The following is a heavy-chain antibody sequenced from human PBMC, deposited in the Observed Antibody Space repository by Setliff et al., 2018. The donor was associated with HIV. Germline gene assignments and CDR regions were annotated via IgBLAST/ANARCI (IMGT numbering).Heavy chain of an antibody. D-gene: IGHD6-13*01. CDR3: AKTSSSSEYYFDY. CDR1: GFTFSSYG. Sequence: PGGSLRLSCAASGFTFSSYGMHWVRQAPGKGLEWVAFIRYDGSNKYYADSVKGRFTISRDNSKHTLYLQMNSLRAEDTAVYYCAKTSSSSEYYFDYWGQGTLVTVSS. V-gene: IGHV3-30*02. CDR2: IRYDGSNK. J-gene: IGHJ4*02.